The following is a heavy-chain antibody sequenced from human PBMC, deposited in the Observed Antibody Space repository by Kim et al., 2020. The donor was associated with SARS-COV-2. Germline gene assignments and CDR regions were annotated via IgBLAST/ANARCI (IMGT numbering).Heavy chain of an antibody. CDR3: ARWNYGSGYIDY. CDR1: GGSISSGGYY. Sequence: SETLSLTCTVSGGSISSGGYYWSWIRQHPGKGLEWIGYIYYSGSTYYNPSLKSRVTISVDTSKNQFSLKLSSVTAADTAVYYCARWNYGSGYIDYWGQGTLVTVSS. V-gene: IGHV4-31*03. D-gene: IGHD3-10*01. CDR2: IYYSGST. J-gene: IGHJ4*02.